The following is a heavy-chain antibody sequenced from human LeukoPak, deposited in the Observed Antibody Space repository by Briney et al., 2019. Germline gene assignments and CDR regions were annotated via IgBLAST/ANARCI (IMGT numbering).Heavy chain of an antibody. CDR3: AKKGGRLLLHGFDY. CDR2: ISGSGGST. D-gene: IGHD3-22*01. CDR1: GFTFSSYA. V-gene: IGHV3-23*01. Sequence: PGGSLRLSCAASGFTFSSYAMSWVRQAPGKGLEWVSAISGSGGSTYYADSVEGRFTISRDNSKNTLYLQMNSLRAEDTAVYYCAKKGGRLLLHGFDYWGQGTLVTVSS. J-gene: IGHJ4*02.